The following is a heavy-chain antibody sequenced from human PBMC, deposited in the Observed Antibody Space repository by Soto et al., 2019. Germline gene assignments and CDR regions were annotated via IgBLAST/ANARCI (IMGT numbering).Heavy chain of an antibody. Sequence: SVKVSCKASGFTFTSSAMQWVRQARGQRLEWIGWIVVGSGNTNYAQKFQERVTITRDMSTSTAYMELSSLRSEDTAVYYCAATYYDYIWGSSYDAFDIWGQGTMVTVS. CDR3: AATYYDYIWGSSYDAFDI. D-gene: IGHD3-16*01. V-gene: IGHV1-58*02. CDR2: IVVGSGNT. J-gene: IGHJ3*02. CDR1: GFTFTSSA.